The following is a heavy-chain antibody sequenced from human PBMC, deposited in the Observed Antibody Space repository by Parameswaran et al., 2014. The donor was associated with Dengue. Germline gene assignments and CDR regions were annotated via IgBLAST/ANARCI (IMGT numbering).Heavy chain of an antibody. J-gene: IGHJ6*02. CDR2: INHSGST. V-gene: IGHV4-34*01. D-gene: IGHD4-17*01. CDR3: ARVRVTTLYYYGMDV. Sequence: PGKGLEWIGEINHSGSTNYNPSLKSRVTISVDTSKNQFSLKLSSVTAADTAVYYCARVRVTTLYYYGMDVWGQGTTVTVSS.